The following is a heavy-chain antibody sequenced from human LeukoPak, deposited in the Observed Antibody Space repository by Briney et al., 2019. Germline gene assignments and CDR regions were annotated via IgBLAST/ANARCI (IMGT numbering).Heavy chain of an antibody. D-gene: IGHD6-13*01. J-gene: IGHJ4*02. CDR1: GGSFSGYY. V-gene: IGHV4-34*01. CDR2: INHSGST. Sequence: SETLSLTCAVYGGSFSGYYWSWIRQPPGKGLEWIGEINHSGSTNYNPSLKSRVTISVDTSKNQFSLKLSSVTAADTAVYYCARGAEQQLGAVYFDHWGQGTLVTVSS. CDR3: ARGAEQQLGAVYFDH.